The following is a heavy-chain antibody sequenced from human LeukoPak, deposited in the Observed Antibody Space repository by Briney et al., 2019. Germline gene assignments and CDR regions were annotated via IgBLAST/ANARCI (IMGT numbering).Heavy chain of an antibody. J-gene: IGHJ6*02. CDR2: ISAYNGNT. CDR1: GYTFTSYG. D-gene: IGHD2-15*01. Sequence: ASVKVSCKASGYTFTSYGISWVRQAPGQGLEWMGWISAYNGNTNYAQKLQGRVTMTTDTSTSTAYMELRSLRSDDTAVYYCAREGYCSGGSCYSSHYYYYYSMDVWGQGTTVTVSS. CDR3: AREGYCSGGSCYSSHYYYYYSMDV. V-gene: IGHV1-18*01.